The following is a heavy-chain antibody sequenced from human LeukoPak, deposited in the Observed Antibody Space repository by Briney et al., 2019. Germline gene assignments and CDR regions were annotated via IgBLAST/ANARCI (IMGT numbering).Heavy chain of an antibody. CDR3: AKDIDSSSWYRAYFDY. CDR1: GFTFDDYA. V-gene: IGHV3-9*01. CDR2: ITWNSGNI. Sequence: PGGSPRLSCAASGFTFDDYAMHWVRQAPGKGLEWVSGITWNSGNIGYADSVKGRFTISRDNAKNSLYLQMNSLRPEDTALYYCAKDIDSSSWYRAYFDYWGQGTLVTVSS. D-gene: IGHD6-13*01. J-gene: IGHJ4*02.